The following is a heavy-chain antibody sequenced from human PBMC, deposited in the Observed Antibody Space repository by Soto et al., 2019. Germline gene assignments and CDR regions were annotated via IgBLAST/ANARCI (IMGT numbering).Heavy chain of an antibody. CDR2: ISGRGAYT. Sequence: EVPLLESGGGLVQPGGSLRLSCAASGFSFSSYAMSWVRQAPGKGLEWVSSISGRGAYTYYPDSVKGRFSISRDNSKKTLFRQMNSLRAEDSAVYYCAKHLADYDSGSFRWLDPWGQGTLVTVAS. CDR3: AKHLADYDSGSFRWLDP. D-gene: IGHD3-10*01. V-gene: IGHV3-23*01. J-gene: IGHJ5*02. CDR1: GFSFSSYA.